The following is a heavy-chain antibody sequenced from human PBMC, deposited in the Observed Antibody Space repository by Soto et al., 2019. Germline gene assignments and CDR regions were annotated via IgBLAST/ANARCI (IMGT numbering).Heavy chain of an antibody. D-gene: IGHD6-19*01. CDR1: GYTFTGYY. CDR2: INPNSGGT. CDR3: ARGPNLQQGLDPPVRGGFYYYGMDV. J-gene: IGHJ6*02. Sequence: ASVKVSCKASGYTFTGYYMHWVRQAPGQGLEWMGWINPNSGGTNYAQKFQGWVTMTRDTSISTAYMELSRLRSDDTAVYYCARGPNLQQGLDPPVRGGFYYYGMDVWGQGTTVTVSS. V-gene: IGHV1-2*04.